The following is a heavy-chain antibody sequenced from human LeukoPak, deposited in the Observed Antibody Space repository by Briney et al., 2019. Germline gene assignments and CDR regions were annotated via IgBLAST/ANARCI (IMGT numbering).Heavy chain of an antibody. CDR2: ISSSSSTI. Sequence: GGSLRLSCAASGFTFSSYEMNWVRQAPGRGLEWVSYISSSSSTIYYADSVKGRFTISRDNAKSSLYLQMNSLRAEDTAVYYCARGRYCSDSSCFLYTWLDPWGQGTQVTVSS. CDR1: GFTFSSYE. J-gene: IGHJ5*02. V-gene: IGHV3-48*03. D-gene: IGHD2-15*01. CDR3: ARGRYCSDSSCFLYTWLDP.